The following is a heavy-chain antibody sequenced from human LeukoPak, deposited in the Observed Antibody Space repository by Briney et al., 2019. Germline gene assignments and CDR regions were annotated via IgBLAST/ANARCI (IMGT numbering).Heavy chain of an antibody. V-gene: IGHV3-23*01. Sequence: GGSLRLSRAASGFTFSSYAMSWVRQAPGKGLEGGSTISGSGGSTYYADSVKGRFTISRDNSKNTLYLQMNSLRAEDTAVYYCAKSFGSGWYGFVDWFDPWGQGTLVTVSS. D-gene: IGHD6-19*01. J-gene: IGHJ5*02. CDR1: GFTFSSYA. CDR2: ISGSGGST. CDR3: AKSFGSGWYGFVDWFDP.